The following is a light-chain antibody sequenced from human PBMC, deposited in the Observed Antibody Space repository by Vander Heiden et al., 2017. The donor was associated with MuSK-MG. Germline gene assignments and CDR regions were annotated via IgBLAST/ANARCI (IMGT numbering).Light chain of an antibody. Sequence: EVLMTQYPATLSVSPGERATLPRRASQSVSSKLAWYQQKPGQAPRLLIYGASTRATGIPARFSGSGSGTEFTVTISSLQSEDVALYYCQQYNNWPWTFGQGTKVEIK. CDR2: GAS. CDR1: QSVSSK. CDR3: QQYNNWPWT. J-gene: IGKJ1*01. V-gene: IGKV3-15*01.